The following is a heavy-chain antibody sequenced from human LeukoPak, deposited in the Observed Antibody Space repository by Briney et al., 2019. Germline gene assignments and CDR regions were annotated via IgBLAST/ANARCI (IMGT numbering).Heavy chain of an antibody. CDR1: GFTFSSYA. D-gene: IGHD2-15*01. CDR2: ISGSGGST. CDR3: AKANSRYCSGGSCYSDYFDC. Sequence: GGSLRLSCAASGFTFSSYAMSWVRQAPGKGLEWVSAISGSGGSTYYADSVKGRFTISRDNSKNTLYLQMNSLRAEDTAVYYCAKANSRYCSGGSCYSDYFDCWGQGTLVTVSS. V-gene: IGHV3-23*01. J-gene: IGHJ4*02.